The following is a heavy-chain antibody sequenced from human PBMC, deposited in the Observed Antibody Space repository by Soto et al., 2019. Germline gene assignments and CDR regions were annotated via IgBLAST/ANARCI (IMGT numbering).Heavy chain of an antibody. CDR1: GYTFTSYG. J-gene: IGHJ4*02. Sequence: SVKVSCKASGYTFTSYGISWVRQAPGQGLEWMGGIVPNVGTVNYAQKFRGKVTITADKSTGTAYMELSSLRSEDTALYYCARRDTSGFLRYFDNWGQGTQVTVSS. CDR2: IVPNVGTV. D-gene: IGHD3-3*01. CDR3: ARRDTSGFLRYFDN. V-gene: IGHV1-69*06.